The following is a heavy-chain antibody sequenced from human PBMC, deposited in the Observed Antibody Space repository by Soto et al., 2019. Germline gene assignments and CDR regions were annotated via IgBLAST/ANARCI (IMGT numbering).Heavy chain of an antibody. CDR1: GLSFGENA. D-gene: IGHD3-3*01. Sequence: SLRLSCTTSGLSFGENALSWVRQAPGKGLEWLGFVRTRANGGTTEYAASVKGRFVISRDDSRSVAYLQMNSLKIDDTAVNYAGSGWHGDVCGQQILVTVS. J-gene: IGHJ4*01. CDR2: VRTRANGGTT. CDR3: GSGWHGDV. V-gene: IGHV3-49*04.